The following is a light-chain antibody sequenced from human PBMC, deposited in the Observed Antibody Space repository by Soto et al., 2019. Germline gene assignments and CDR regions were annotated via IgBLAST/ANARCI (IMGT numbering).Light chain of an antibody. Sequence: ENVLTQSPGTLSLSPGERATLSCRASQTVSSTYLAWYQQKPGQAPRLLIYGASTRASGIPDRFSGSGSGTDFTLTISRLEPEDFAVYYCQRYGSTLWTFGQGTKV. J-gene: IGKJ1*01. CDR3: QRYGSTLWT. CDR2: GAS. CDR1: QTVSSTY. V-gene: IGKV3-20*01.